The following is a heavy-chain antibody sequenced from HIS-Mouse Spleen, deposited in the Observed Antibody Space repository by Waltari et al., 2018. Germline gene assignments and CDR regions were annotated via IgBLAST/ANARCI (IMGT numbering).Heavy chain of an antibody. CDR1: GYTFTSYV. V-gene: IGHV1-18*01. J-gene: IGHJ2*01. D-gene: IGHD6-6*01. Sequence: QVQLVQSGAEVKKPGASAKVSCKAPGYTFTSYVISWVRQAPGQGLEWMGWISAYNGNTNYAQKLQGRVTMTTDTSTSTAYMELRSLRSDDTAVYYCARITYSSSSRNWYFDLWGRGTLVTVSS. CDR3: ARITYSSSSRNWYFDL. CDR2: ISAYNGNT.